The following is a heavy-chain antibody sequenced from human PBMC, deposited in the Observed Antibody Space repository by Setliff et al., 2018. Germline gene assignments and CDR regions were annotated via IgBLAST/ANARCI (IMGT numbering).Heavy chain of an antibody. V-gene: IGHV3-23*01. D-gene: IGHD2-21*01. J-gene: IGHJ4*02. CDR2: ISGDSASI. CDR1: GFTFSTHS. Sequence: GGSLRLSCAASGFTFSTHSMSWVRQAPGKGLEWVSAISGDSASIYYGDSVKGRFTISRDNSKNALYLQMNSLRAEDTAVYYCAKDRLFPRYWGLGTLVTVSS. CDR3: AKDRLFPRY.